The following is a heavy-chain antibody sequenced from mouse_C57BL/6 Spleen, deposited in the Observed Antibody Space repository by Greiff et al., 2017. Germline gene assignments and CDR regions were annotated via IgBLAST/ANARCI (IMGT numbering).Heavy chain of an antibody. CDR1: GFHIKNTY. Sequence: EVQLQESVAELVRPGASVKLSCTASGFHIKNTYMHWVKQRPEQGLEWIGRIDPANGNTKYAPKFQGKATITADTSSNTAYLQLSSLTSEDTASYYCARGGTGYAYWGQGTLVTVSA. CDR2: IDPANGNT. CDR3: ARGGTGYAY. V-gene: IGHV14-3*01. J-gene: IGHJ3*01. D-gene: IGHD1-1*02.